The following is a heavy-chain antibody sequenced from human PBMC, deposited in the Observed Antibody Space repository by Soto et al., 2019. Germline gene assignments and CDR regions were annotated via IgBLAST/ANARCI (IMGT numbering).Heavy chain of an antibody. V-gene: IGHV4-34*01. CDR2: INHSGST. Sequence: PSEPLSLTCAVYCGSFSGYYWSWIRHPPGKGLEWIGEINHSGSTNYNPSLKSRVTISVDTSKNQFSLKLSSVTAADTAVYYCASVFTGYDFWSGYYTWFDPWGQGTLVTVSS. D-gene: IGHD3-3*01. CDR1: CGSFSGYY. CDR3: ASVFTGYDFWSGYYTWFDP. J-gene: IGHJ5*02.